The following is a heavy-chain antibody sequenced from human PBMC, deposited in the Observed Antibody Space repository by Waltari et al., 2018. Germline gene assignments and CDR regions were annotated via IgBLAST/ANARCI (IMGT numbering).Heavy chain of an antibody. CDR2: ISGSGGST. D-gene: IGHD2-2*01. Sequence: EVQLLESGGGLVQPGGSLRFFCAASGFTFSSYAMSWVRQAPGKGLEWVSAISGSGGSTYYADSVKGRFTISRDNSKNTLYLQMNSLRAEDTAVYYCARIVPAAMGGWFDPWGQGTLVTVSS. V-gene: IGHV3-23*01. CDR1: GFTFSSYA. J-gene: IGHJ5*02. CDR3: ARIVPAAMGGWFDP.